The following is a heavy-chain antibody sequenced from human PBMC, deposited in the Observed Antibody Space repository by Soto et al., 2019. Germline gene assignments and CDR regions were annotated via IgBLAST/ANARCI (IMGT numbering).Heavy chain of an antibody. J-gene: IGHJ6*03. CDR2: IWYDGSNK. V-gene: IGHV3-33*01. CDR3: ARVTTVTTKSYYYYMDV. D-gene: IGHD4-4*01. CDR1: GFTFSSYG. Sequence: QVQLVESGGGVVQPGRSLRLSCAASGFTFSSYGMHWVRQAPGKGLEWVAVIWYDGSNKYYADSVKGRFTISRDNSKNTLYLQMNSLRAEDTAVYYCARVTTVTTKSYYYYMDVWGKGTTVTASS.